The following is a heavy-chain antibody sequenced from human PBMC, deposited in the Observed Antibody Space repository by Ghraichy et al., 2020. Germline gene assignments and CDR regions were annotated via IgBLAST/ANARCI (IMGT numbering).Heavy chain of an antibody. CDR3: ARDSYRVDNWGRRLGYFDY. V-gene: IGHV3-66*01. J-gene: IGHJ4*02. Sequence: GGSLRLSCAASGFTVSSNYMSWVRQAPGKGLEWVSVIYSGGSTYYADSVKGRFTISRDNSKNTLYLQMNSLRAEDTAVYYCARDSYRVDNWGRRLGYFDYWGQGTLVTVSS. D-gene: IGHD5/OR15-5a*01. CDR1: GFTVSSNY. CDR2: IYSGGST.